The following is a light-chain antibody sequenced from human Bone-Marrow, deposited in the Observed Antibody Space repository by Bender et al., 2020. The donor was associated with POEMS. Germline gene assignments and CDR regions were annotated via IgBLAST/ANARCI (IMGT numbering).Light chain of an antibody. CDR1: SSNIGAHA. V-gene: IGLV1-44*01. J-gene: IGLJ3*02. CDR2: SSH. CDR3: AVWDDSLNGWV. Sequence: QSVLTQPPSASGTPGQRVTISCSGGSSNIGAHAVNWYQHLPGTAPKLLIYSSHRRPSEVPDRFSGSRSGTSASLAISGLRSGDEADCYCAVWDDSLNGWVFGGGTKRTVL.